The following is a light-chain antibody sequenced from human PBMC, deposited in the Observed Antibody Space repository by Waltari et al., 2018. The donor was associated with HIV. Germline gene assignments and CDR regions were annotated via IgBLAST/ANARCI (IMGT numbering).Light chain of an antibody. V-gene: IGKV1-39*01. CDR1: QSIRSY. J-gene: IGKJ4*01. Sequence: DIQMTQSPSSLSASVGDRVTLTCRASQSIRSYLNWYQQKPGKAPKLLIFAASRLQSGVPSRFSGSESGTDFTLTISSLQLEDFAVYYCQQSYNTPLTFGGGTKVEIK. CDR2: AAS. CDR3: QQSYNTPLT.